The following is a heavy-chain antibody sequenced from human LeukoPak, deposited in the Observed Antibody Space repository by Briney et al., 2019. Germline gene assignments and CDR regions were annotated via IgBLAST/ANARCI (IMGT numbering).Heavy chain of an antibody. Sequence: GGSLRLSCAASGFTFSSYWMSWVRQAPGKGLEWLANIKQDGTEKNYLNSVKGRFTISRDNAKNSLYLQMNSLRAEDTAVYYCARDYSGWGQGTLVTVSS. V-gene: IGHV3-7*01. CDR1: GFTFSSYW. D-gene: IGHD1-26*01. CDR2: IKQDGTEK. J-gene: IGHJ4*02. CDR3: ARDYSG.